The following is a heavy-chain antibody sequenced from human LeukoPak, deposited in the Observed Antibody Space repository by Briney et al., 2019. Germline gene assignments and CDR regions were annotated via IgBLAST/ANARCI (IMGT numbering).Heavy chain of an antibody. D-gene: IGHD3-16*01. CDR1: GYTFTGFY. Sequence: ASVKVSCKTSGYTFTGFYMHWVRQAPGQGLEWMGWINPNSGGTNYAQKFQGRVTMTGDTSISTAYMELSRLRSDDTAVYFCARVYDYAWGNYDYWGQGTLVTVSS. CDR2: INPNSGGT. V-gene: IGHV1-2*02. CDR3: ARVYDYAWGNYDY. J-gene: IGHJ4*02.